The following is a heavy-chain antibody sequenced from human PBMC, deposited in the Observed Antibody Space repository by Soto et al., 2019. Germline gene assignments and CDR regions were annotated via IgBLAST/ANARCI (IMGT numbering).Heavy chain of an antibody. Sequence: QVQLVQSGAEVKKPGSSVKVSCKASGDTFRRYSITWVRQAPGQGVEWMGRINPIVEIARYAQKFQGRVTITVDKITTTAPRELTSLRAEDTAVYYCARELRTNYDYYVMDVWGQGTTVTVSS. CDR1: GDTFRRYS. CDR2: INPIVEIA. J-gene: IGHJ6*02. CDR3: ARELRTNYDYYVMDV. V-gene: IGHV1-69*08.